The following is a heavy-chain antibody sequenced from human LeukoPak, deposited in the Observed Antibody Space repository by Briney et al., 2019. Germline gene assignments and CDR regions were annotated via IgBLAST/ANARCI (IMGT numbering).Heavy chain of an antibody. CDR3: ARGLGYCSSTSRSHPIDY. CDR1: GFTFSDYY. Sequence: GGSLRLSCAASGFTFSDYYMSWIRQAPGKGLEWVSYISSSGSTIYYADSVKGRFTISRDNAKNSLYLQMNSLRAEDTAVYYCARGLGYCSSTSRSHPIDYWGQGTLVTVSS. J-gene: IGHJ4*02. V-gene: IGHV3-11*01. CDR2: ISSSGSTI. D-gene: IGHD2-2*01.